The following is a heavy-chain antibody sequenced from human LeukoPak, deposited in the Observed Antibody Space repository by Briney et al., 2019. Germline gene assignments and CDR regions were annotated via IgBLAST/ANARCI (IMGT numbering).Heavy chain of an antibody. CDR2: IYSGGST. CDR1: GFTVSSNY. Sequence: GGSLRLSCAASGFTVSSNYMSWVRQAPGKGLEWVLVIYSGGSTYYADSVKGRFTISRHNSKNTLYLQMNSLRAEDTAVYYCARASSGWYGEWFDPWGQGTLVTVSS. J-gene: IGHJ5*02. CDR3: ARASSGWYGEWFDP. V-gene: IGHV3-53*04. D-gene: IGHD6-19*01.